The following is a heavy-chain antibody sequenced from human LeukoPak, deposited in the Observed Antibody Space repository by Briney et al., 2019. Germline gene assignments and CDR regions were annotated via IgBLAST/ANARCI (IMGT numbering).Heavy chain of an antibody. D-gene: IGHD5-18*01. CDR1: GFTVSSNY. V-gene: IGHV3-53*01. J-gene: IGHJ6*02. Sequence: GGSLRLSCAASGFTVSSNYMSWVRQAPGKGLEWVSVIYSGGSTYYADSVKGRFTISRDNSKNTLYLQMNSLRAEDTAVYYCARAHTAMAYGMDVWGQGTTVTVSS. CDR2: IYSGGST. CDR3: ARAHTAMAYGMDV.